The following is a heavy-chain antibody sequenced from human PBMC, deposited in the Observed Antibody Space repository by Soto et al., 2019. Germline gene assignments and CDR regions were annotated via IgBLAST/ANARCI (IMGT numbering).Heavy chain of an antibody. CDR2: IYYSGST. Sequence: QVQLQESGPGLVKPSETLSLTCTVSGGSISNYYWSWIRQPPGKGLEWIWYIYYSGSTKYNPSLKSRVTTSVDTSKNQFSLKLSSVTAADTAVYYCARGYLLWASGSYYMDVWGKGTTVTVSS. D-gene: IGHD3-10*01. CDR3: ARGYLLWASGSYYMDV. V-gene: IGHV4-59*01. CDR1: GGSISNYY. J-gene: IGHJ6*03.